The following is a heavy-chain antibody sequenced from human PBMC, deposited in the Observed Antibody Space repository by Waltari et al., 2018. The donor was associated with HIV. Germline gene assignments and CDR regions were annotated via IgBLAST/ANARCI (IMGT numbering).Heavy chain of an antibody. Sequence: QVQLQQWGTGLLKPSGTLSLTCAVYRASFNDHSWPWIRQAPGNGLQWLGEINPSGTAVYTKSLPGRLTISRDASKNQFSLNLKSVTAADTAVYFCARTTLQWSVTSSDFWTGHPDHYSTLDAWGQGTTVFVSS. J-gene: IGHJ5*02. CDR1: RASFNDHS. D-gene: IGHD3-3*01. CDR3: ARTTLQWSVTSSDFWTGHPDHYSTLDA. V-gene: IGHV4-34*02. CDR2: INPSGTA.